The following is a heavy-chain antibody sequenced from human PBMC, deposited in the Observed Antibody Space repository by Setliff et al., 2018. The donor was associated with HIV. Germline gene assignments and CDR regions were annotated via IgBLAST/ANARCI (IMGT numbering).Heavy chain of an antibody. V-gene: IGHV1-69*13. D-gene: IGHD3-10*02. CDR1: GGTFSSYA. CDR3: ARIVRPSYYYYYYMDV. CDR2: IIPIFNTA. J-gene: IGHJ6*03. Sequence: ASVKVSCKASGGTFSSYAISWVRQAPGQGLEWMGGIIPIFNTANYAQKFQGRVTITADESTSTAYMELSSLRSEDTAAYYCARIVRPSYYYYYYMDVWGKGTTVTVSS.